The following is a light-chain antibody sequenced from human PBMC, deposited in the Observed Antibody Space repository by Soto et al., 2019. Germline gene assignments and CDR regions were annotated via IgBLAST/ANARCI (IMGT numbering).Light chain of an antibody. J-gene: IGLJ3*02. CDR3: SSYTRTSTLR. CDR1: SSDVGGYNY. Sequence: QSALTQPASVSGSPGQSITISCSGTSSDVGGYNYVSWYRQHPGKAPKLLIYDVSNRPSGVSYRVSGSKSGNTASLTISGLEAEDEADYYCSSYTRTSTLRFGGGTKVTVL. V-gene: IGLV2-14*03. CDR2: DVS.